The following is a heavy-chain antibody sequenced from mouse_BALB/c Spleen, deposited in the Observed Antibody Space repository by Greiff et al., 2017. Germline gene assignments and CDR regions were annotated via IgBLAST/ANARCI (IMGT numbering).Heavy chain of an antibody. Sequence: EVMLVESGGGLVKPGGSLKLSCAASGFTFSSYAMSWVRQTPEKRLEWVASISSGGSTYYPDSVKGRFTISRDNARNILYLQMSSLRSEDTAMYYCARSTMITRCAYWGQGTLVTVSA. CDR2: ISSGGST. CDR3: ARSTMITRCAY. D-gene: IGHD2-4*01. CDR1: GFTFSSYA. J-gene: IGHJ3*01. V-gene: IGHV5-6-5*01.